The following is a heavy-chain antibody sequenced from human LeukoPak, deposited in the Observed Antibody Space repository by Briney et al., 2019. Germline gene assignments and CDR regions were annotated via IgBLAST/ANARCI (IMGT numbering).Heavy chain of an antibody. CDR2: IYYSGNT. J-gene: IGHJ3*02. D-gene: IGHD3-10*01. CDR1: GGSISSYY. CDR3: ARGEGPMKAFDI. V-gene: IGHV4-59*06. Sequence: SETLSLTCTVSGGSISSYYWSWIRQHPGKGLEWIGYIYYSGNTDYNPSLKSRANMSVDTSRTQFSLKLNSVTATDTAVYYCARGEGPMKAFDIWGQGTMVTVSS.